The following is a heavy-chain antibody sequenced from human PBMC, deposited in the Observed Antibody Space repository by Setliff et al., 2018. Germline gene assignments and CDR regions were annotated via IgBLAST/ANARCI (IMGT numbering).Heavy chain of an antibody. CDR2: INTNTGFP. Sequence: GASVKVSCKASGYTFTNYAMNWVRQAPGQGLEWMGWINTNTGFPTYAQGFTGRFVFSLDTSVTTAYLQISSLKSEDSAVYYCARASRFGTIVYKGDYYMDVWGKGTTVTVSS. J-gene: IGHJ6*03. D-gene: IGHD3-10*01. CDR3: ARASRFGTIVYKGDYYMDV. CDR1: GYTFTNYA. V-gene: IGHV7-4-1*02.